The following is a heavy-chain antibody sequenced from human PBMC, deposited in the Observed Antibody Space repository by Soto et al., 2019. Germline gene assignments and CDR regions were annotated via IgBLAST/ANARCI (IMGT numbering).Heavy chain of an antibody. D-gene: IGHD3-16*01. CDR3: ARDPWAADY. V-gene: IGHV3-66*01. CDR1: GFTVSTKY. CDR2: IYSGGST. Sequence: EVQLVESGGGLVQPGGSLRLSCAASGFTVSTKYMSWVRQAPGKGLEWVSVIYSGGSTFYADSVRGRFTISRDNSKNTVNLKMNSLRAKDTAVYYCARDPWAADYWGQGTLVTVSS. J-gene: IGHJ4*02.